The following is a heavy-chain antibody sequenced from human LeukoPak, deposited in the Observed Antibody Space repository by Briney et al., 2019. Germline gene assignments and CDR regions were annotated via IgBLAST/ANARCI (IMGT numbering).Heavy chain of an antibody. J-gene: IGHJ4*02. CDR1: GYNFTGNY. Sequence: GASVKVSCKASGYNFTGNYMHWVRQAPGQGLEWMGWINSNSGGTKYAQQFQGRITMTRDTSIRTAYMELRSLRSDDTAMYYCARSLVNWGRGTLVTVSS. D-gene: IGHD6-6*01. CDR2: INSNSGGT. CDR3: ARSLVN. V-gene: IGHV1-2*02.